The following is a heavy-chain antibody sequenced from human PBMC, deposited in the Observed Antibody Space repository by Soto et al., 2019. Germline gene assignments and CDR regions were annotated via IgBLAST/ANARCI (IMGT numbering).Heavy chain of an antibody. D-gene: IGHD4-4*01. J-gene: IGHJ6*02. V-gene: IGHV3-33*01. CDR1: GFTFSSYG. Sequence: PGGSLRLSCAASGFTFSSYGMHWVRQAPGKGLEWVAVIWYDGSNKYYADSVKGRFTISRDNSKNTLYLQMNSLRAEDTAVYYCARSIYSNYGPYYYGMDVWGQGTTVTVSS. CDR2: IWYDGSNK. CDR3: ARSIYSNYGPYYYGMDV.